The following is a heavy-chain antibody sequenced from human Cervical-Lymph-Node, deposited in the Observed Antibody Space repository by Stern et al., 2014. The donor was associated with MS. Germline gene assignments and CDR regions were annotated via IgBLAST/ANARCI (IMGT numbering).Heavy chain of an antibody. V-gene: IGHV4-59*08. J-gene: IGHJ4*02. CDR2: ISSSGGT. CDR1: GGSTSSYY. D-gene: IGHD6-6*01. Sequence: QVQLVQSGPGLVKPSETLSLTCTVSGGSTSSYYWSWIRQPPGKGLEWIGYISSSGGTKYNPSLKSRFPISVDTSKTQFALTLSSVTAADAAVYYCARGYTTSSGRPDYWGQGTLVTVST. CDR3: ARGYTTSSGRPDY.